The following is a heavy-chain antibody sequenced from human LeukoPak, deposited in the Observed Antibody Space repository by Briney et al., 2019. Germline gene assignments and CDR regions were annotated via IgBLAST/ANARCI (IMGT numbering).Heavy chain of an antibody. D-gene: IGHD3-10*01. CDR1: GFTFSSYA. V-gene: IGHV3-23*01. CDR2: ISGSGGST. J-gene: IGHJ6*02. Sequence: GRSLRLSCAASGFTFSSYAMSWVRQAPGKGLEWVSAISGSGGSTYYADSVKGRFTISRDNSKNTLYLQMNSLRAEDTAVYYCAKFMVRGGLKYYYYGMDVWGQGTTVTVSS. CDR3: AKFMVRGGLKYYYYGMDV.